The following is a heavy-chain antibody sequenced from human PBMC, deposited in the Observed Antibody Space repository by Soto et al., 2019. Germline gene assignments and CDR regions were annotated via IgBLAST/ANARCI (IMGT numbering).Heavy chain of an antibody. V-gene: IGHV1-69*06. J-gene: IGHJ4*02. Sequence: KVSCKASGDTFSSYAISWVRQAPGQGLEWMGGIIPILGTPNYAQKFQGRVTITADKSTSTAYMELSSPRSEDTAVYYCARERSRYDRSGYYRPDYWGQGTLVTVSS. CDR2: IIPILGTP. CDR1: GDTFSSYA. D-gene: IGHD3-22*01. CDR3: ARERSRYDRSGYYRPDY.